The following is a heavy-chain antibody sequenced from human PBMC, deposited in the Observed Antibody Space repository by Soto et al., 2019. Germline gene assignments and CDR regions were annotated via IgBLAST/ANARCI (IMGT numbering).Heavy chain of an antibody. J-gene: IGHJ4*02. CDR3: ARTCRSGGSCYLEY. D-gene: IGHD2-15*01. V-gene: IGHV1-18*01. CDR2: VSVPSGDT. CDR1: GYSFSSFG. Sequence: QVQLVQSGAEVKEPGASVKVSCKASGYSFSSFGISWVRQAPGPGLEWVGWVSVPSGDTSSAQNFQGRVTVTTDTSTSTAYLEVGSLRSDDTAVYYCARTCRSGGSCYLEYWGEGTLVTVSS.